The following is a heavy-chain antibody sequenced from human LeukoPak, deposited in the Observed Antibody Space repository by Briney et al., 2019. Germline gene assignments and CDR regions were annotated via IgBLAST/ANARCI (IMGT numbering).Heavy chain of an antibody. CDR3: ARGYSRAAFDI. CDR2: IYSGGST. Sequence: GGSLRLSCAASGFTVSSNYMSWVRRAPGKGLEWVSVIYSGGSTYYADSVKGRFTVSRDNGKNSLLLQMNSLRAEDTALYYCARGYSRAAFDIWGQGTVVAVSS. D-gene: IGHD2-15*01. J-gene: IGHJ3*02. V-gene: IGHV3-66*01. CDR1: GFTVSSNY.